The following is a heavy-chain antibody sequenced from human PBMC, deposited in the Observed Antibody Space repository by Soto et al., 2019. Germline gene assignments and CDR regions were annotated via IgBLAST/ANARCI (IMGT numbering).Heavy chain of an antibody. CDR3: AKVGYSRPRAEYFQH. J-gene: IGHJ1*01. D-gene: IGHD6-13*01. CDR2: ISGSGGST. CDR1: GFTFSSYA. V-gene: IGHV3-23*01. Sequence: PGGSLRLSCAASGFTFSSYAMSWVRQAPGKGLEWVSAISGSGGSTYYADSVKGRFTISRDNSKNTLYLQMNSLRAEDTAVYYCAKVGYSRPRAEYFQHWGQGTLVTVSS.